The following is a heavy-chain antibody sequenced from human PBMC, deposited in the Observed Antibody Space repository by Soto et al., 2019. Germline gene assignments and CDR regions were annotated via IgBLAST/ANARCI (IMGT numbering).Heavy chain of an antibody. J-gene: IGHJ6*02. D-gene: IGHD6-6*01. CDR2: IIPIFGTA. V-gene: IGHV1-69*01. CDR1: GGTFSSYA. Sequence: QVQLVQSGAEVKKPGSSVKVSCKASGGTFSSYAISWVRQAPGQGLEWMGGIIPIFGTATYAQKFQGRVTITADEPTSTAYMELSSLRSEDTAVYYCARDPQGSSLRYGMDVWGQGTTVTVSS. CDR3: ARDPQGSSLRYGMDV.